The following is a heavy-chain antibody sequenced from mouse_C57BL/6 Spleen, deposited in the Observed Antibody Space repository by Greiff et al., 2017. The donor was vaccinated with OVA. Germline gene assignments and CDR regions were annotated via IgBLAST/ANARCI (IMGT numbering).Heavy chain of an antibody. J-gene: IGHJ1*03. CDR2: IYPGGGYT. D-gene: IGHD1-1*01. CDR1: GYTFTNYW. Sequence: VQLQQSGAELVRPGTSVKMSCKASGYTFTNYWIGWAKQRPGHGLEWIGDIYPGGGYTNYNEKFKGKATLTADKSSSTAYMQFSSLTSEDSAIYYCARSHDHYGSSYGYFDVWGTGTTVTVSS. V-gene: IGHV1-63*01. CDR3: ARSHDHYGSSYGYFDV.